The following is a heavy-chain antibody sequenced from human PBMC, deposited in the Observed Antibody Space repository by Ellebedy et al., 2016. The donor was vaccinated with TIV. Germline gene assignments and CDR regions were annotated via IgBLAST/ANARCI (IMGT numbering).Heavy chain of an antibody. D-gene: IGHD6-13*01. J-gene: IGHJ2*01. CDR1: GFSFRSYW. V-gene: IGHV3-74*01. CDR2: INTDGSGT. CDR3: ARTAAGPTLRDKDYWYFDL. Sequence: GESLKISCEASGFSFRSYWMHWVRQAPGKGPVWVSRINTDGSGTTYADSVKGRFTISRDNAKNSLYLQMNSLRAEDTALYYCARTAAGPTLRDKDYWYFDLWGRGTLVTVSS.